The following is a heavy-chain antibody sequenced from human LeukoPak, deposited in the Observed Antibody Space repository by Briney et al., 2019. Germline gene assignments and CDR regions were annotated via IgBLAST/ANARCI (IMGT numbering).Heavy chain of an antibody. CDR1: GYSISSGYY. D-gene: IGHD3-9*01. Sequence: TASETLSLTCTVSGYSISSGYYWGWIRQPPGKGLEWIGSIYHSGSTYYNPSLKSRVTISVDTSKNQFSLKLSSVTAADTAVYYCARLRITIFSRRYNWFDPWGQGTLVTVSS. V-gene: IGHV4-38-2*02. CDR2: IYHSGST. J-gene: IGHJ5*02. CDR3: ARLRITIFSRRYNWFDP.